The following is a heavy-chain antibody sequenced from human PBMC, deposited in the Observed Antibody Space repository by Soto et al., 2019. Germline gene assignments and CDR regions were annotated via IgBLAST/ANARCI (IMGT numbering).Heavy chain of an antibody. CDR3: VRDHRWAFDI. D-gene: IGHD2-15*01. J-gene: IGHJ3*02. CDR2: ISVGGGSI. Sequence: EVQLVESGGGLVQPGGSLRVSCIDSGFTFRDYAFNWVRQAPGKGLEWVSYISVGGGSIFYADSVKGRFTISRDDARNSVYLQMNTLRHVDTAVYHCVRDHRWAFDIWGQGTVVTVSS. V-gene: IGHV3-48*02. CDR1: GFTFRDYA.